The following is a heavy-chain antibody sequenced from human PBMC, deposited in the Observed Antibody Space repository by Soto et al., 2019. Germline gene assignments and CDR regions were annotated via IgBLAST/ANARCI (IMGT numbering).Heavy chain of an antibody. D-gene: IGHD3-22*01. Sequence: EVQLVESGGGLVQPGGSLRLSCAASGFTFSSYDMHWVRQATGKGLEWVSAIGTAGDTYYPGSVKGRFTISRENAKNSLYLQMNSLRAGDTAVYYCARGDYYDSSITLDYWGQGTLVTVSS. CDR3: ARGDYYDSSITLDY. CDR1: GFTFSSYD. V-gene: IGHV3-13*04. J-gene: IGHJ4*02. CDR2: IGTAGDT.